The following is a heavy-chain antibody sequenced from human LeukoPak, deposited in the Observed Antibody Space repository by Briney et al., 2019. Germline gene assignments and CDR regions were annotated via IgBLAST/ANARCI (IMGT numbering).Heavy chain of an antibody. D-gene: IGHD3-10*01. CDR2: INHSGST. V-gene: IGHV4-34*01. J-gene: IGHJ4*02. Sequence: SETLSLTCAVYGGSFSGYYWSWIRQPPGKGLEWIGEINHSGSTNYNPSLKSRVTISVDTSKKQCSLKLNSVTAADTAVYYCARQGRDYYGSGSYLSPIVYWGQGTLVTVSS. CDR1: GGSFSGYY. CDR3: ARQGRDYYGSGSYLSPIVY.